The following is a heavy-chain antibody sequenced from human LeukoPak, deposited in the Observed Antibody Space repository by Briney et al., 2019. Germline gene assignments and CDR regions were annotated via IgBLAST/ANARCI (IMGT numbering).Heavy chain of an antibody. CDR2: INPNSGGT. V-gene: IGHV1-2*06. D-gene: IGHD3-22*01. J-gene: IGHJ4*02. CDR1: GYTFTSYY. Sequence: ASVKVSCKASGYTFTSYYMHWVRQAPGQGLEWMGRINPNSGGTIYAQKFQGRVTMTRDTSISTAYMELSSLTSDDTAVYYCAREGDSSVDYWGQGTLVTVSS. CDR3: AREGDSSVDY.